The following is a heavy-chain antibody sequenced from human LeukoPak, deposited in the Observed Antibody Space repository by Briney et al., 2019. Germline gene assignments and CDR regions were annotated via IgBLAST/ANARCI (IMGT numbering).Heavy chain of an antibody. D-gene: IGHD3-22*01. CDR3: AKSDDSSGYSNWFDP. V-gene: IGHV3-23*01. J-gene: IGHJ5*02. CDR2: ISGSGGST. CDR1: GFTFSSYA. Sequence: GGSLRLSCAASGFTFSSYAMSWVRQAPGKGLEWISAISGSGGSTYYADSVKGRFTISRDNSKNTLYLQMNSLRAEDTAVYYCAKSDDSSGYSNWFDPWGQGTLVTVSS.